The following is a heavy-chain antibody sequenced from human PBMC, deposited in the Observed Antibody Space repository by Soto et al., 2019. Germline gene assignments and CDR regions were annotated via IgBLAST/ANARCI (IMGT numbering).Heavy chain of an antibody. V-gene: IGHV1-18*01. CDR3: ARDSPGRYSSGWYGPNFDY. Sequence: ASVKVSCKASGYTFTSYGISWVRQAPGQGLEWMGWISAYNGNTNYAQKLQGRVTMTTDTSTSTAYMELRSLRSDDTAVYYCARDSPGRYSSGWYGPNFDYWGQGTLVTVSS. J-gene: IGHJ4*02. CDR2: ISAYNGNT. CDR1: GYTFTSYG. D-gene: IGHD6-19*01.